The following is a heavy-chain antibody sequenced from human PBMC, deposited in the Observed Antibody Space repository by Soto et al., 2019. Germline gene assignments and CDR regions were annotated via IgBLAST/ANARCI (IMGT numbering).Heavy chain of an antibody. J-gene: IGHJ4*02. D-gene: IGHD6-19*01. CDR2: INPTGDNK. CDR3: ARPRGEQWLTYVDY. V-gene: IGHV1-46*01. CDR1: GYTFTSNY. Sequence: ASVKVSCKASGYTFTSNYVHWVRQAPGQGLEWMAVINPTGDNKAYAPKFEGRLTLTTDTSTSTMYMELSSLRSDDTAVYYCARPRGEQWLTYVDYWGQGTPVTVSS.